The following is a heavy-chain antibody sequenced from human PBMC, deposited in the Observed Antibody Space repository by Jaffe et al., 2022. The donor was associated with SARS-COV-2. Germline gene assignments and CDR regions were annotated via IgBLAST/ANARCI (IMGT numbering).Heavy chain of an antibody. CDR1: GFTFGDYA. Sequence: EVQLVESGGGLVQPGRSLRLSCTASGFTFGDYAMSWFRQAPGKGLEWVGFIRSKAYGGTTEYAASVKGRFTISRDDSKSIAYLQMNSLKTEDTAVYYCTREEVVTPEGAFDIWGQGTMVTVSS. D-gene: IGHD2-21*02. J-gene: IGHJ3*02. V-gene: IGHV3-49*03. CDR3: TREEVVTPEGAFDI. CDR2: IRSKAYGGTT.